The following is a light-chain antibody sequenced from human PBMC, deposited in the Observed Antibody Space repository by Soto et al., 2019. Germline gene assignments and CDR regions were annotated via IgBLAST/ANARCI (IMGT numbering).Light chain of an antibody. CDR2: GVN. J-gene: IGLJ3*02. Sequence: QSALTQPPSVSGSPGQSVSISCTGTSSDIGTYISVSWYQQQPGKGPNLLIYGVNSRPSGISNRFSGSKSGNTASLTISGLQVEDEAEYFCGSFTTSRIWVFGGGTKVTVL. CDR1: SSDIGTYIS. CDR3: GSFTTSRIWV. V-gene: IGLV2-18*02.